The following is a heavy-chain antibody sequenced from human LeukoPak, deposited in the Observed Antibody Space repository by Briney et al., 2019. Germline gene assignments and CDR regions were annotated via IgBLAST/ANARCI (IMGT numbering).Heavy chain of an antibody. J-gene: IGHJ6*03. D-gene: IGHD6-13*01. CDR1: GGSFSGYY. CDR3: ASVAAAGDDYYYSMDV. CDR2: INHSGST. Sequence: SETLSLTCAVYGGSFSGYYWSWIRQPPGKGLEWIGEINHSGSTNYNPSLKSRATISVDTSKKQFSLKLSSVPAADTAVYYCASVAAAGDDYYYSMDVWGKGTTVTVSS. V-gene: IGHV4-34*01.